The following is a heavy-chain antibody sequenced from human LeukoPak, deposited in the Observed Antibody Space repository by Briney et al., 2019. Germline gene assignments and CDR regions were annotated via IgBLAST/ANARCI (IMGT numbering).Heavy chain of an antibody. Sequence: PGGSLRLSWAASGXTFSSYDVHWVRQATGKGLESVSAIGTAGDTYYPGSVKGRFTISRENAKNSFYLQMNNLRAGDTVVYYCARGADYSSSWYRESDAFDIWGQGTLVTVSS. CDR3: ARGADYSSSWYRESDAFDI. D-gene: IGHD6-13*01. J-gene: IGHJ3*02. V-gene: IGHV3-13*04. CDR1: GXTFSSYD. CDR2: IGTAGDT.